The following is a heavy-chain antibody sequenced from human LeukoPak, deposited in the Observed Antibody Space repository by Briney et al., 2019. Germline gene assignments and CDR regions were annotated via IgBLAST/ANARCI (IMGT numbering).Heavy chain of an antibody. J-gene: IGHJ3*02. CDR3: AICLDWSLDAFDI. CDR1: GGSISSSSYY. Sequence: KPSETLSLTCTVSGGSISSSSYYWGWIRQPPGKGLEWIGEINHSGSTNYNPSLKSRVTISVDTSKNQFSLKLSSVTAADTAVYYCAICLDWSLDAFDIWGQGTMVTVSS. V-gene: IGHV4-39*07. D-gene: IGHD3-9*01. CDR2: INHSGST.